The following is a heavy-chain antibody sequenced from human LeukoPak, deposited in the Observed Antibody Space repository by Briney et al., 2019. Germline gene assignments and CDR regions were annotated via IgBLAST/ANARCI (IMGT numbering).Heavy chain of an antibody. D-gene: IGHD6-13*01. CDR2: INSDGSST. V-gene: IGHV3-74*03. J-gene: IGHJ4*02. Sequence: PGGSLRLSCAASGFSFGNHWMHWVRQVPGKGLVWVSRINSDGSSTTYADSVKGRFTISRDNAKNTLYLQMNSLRDEDTAVYYCTRDVSQSGSWYGEFDYWGQGTQVTVSS. CDR1: GFSFGNHW. CDR3: TRDVSQSGSWYGEFDY.